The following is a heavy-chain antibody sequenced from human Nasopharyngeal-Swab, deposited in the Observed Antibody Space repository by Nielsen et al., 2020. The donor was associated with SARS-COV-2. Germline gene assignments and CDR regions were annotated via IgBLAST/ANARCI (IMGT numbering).Heavy chain of an antibody. CDR2: IYYSGST. V-gene: IGHV4-59*01. D-gene: IGHD3-10*01. Sequence: WIRQPPGKGLEWIGYIYYSGSTNYNPSLKSRVTISVDTSKNQFSLKLSSVTAADTAVYYRARDPGRGFDYWGQGTLVTVSS. J-gene: IGHJ4*02. CDR3: ARDPGRGFDY.